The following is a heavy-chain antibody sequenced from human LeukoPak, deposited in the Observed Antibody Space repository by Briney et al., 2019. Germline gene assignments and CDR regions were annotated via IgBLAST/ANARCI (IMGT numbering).Heavy chain of an antibody. CDR1: GFTFSSYG. Sequence: GGSLRLSCAASGFTFSSYGMHWVRQAPGKGLEWVAVIWYDGSNKYYADSVKGRFTISRDNSKNTLYLQMNSLRAEDTAVYYCARGHYDILTGYPDAFDIWGQGTMVTVSS. CDR2: IWYDGSNK. CDR3: ARGHYDILTGYPDAFDI. V-gene: IGHV3-33*01. D-gene: IGHD3-9*01. J-gene: IGHJ3*02.